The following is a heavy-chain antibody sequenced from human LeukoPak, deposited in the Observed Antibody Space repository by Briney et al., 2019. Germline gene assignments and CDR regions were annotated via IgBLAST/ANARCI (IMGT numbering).Heavy chain of an antibody. CDR1: GGSISSYY. V-gene: IGHV4-59*12. CDR3: ARSGSIAVARFHY. D-gene: IGHD6-6*01. Sequence: SETLSLTCTVSGGSISSYYWSWIRQPPGKGLEWIGYIYYTESTNYNPSLTSRVNISVDTSKNQFSLNLTSVTAADTAVYYCARSGSIAVARFHYWGQGPLVTVSS. CDR2: IYYTEST. J-gene: IGHJ4*02.